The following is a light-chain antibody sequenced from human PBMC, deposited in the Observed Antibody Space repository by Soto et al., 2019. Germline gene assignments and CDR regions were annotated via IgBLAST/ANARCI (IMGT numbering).Light chain of an antibody. CDR1: SSNIGAGYD. Sequence: QSVLTQPPSVSGAPGQRVTISCTGSSSNIGAGYDVHWYQQLPGTAPKLLIYGNSNRPSGVPDRFSGSKSGTSASLAITGLQAEDEADYYCQSYDSSLSVWVFGGGTKVNVL. CDR3: QSYDSSLSVWV. CDR2: GNS. V-gene: IGLV1-40*01. J-gene: IGLJ3*02.